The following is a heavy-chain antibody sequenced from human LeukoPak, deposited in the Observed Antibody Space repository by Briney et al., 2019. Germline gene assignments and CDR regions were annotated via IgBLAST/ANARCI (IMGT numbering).Heavy chain of an antibody. D-gene: IGHD3-3*01. J-gene: IGHJ4*02. CDR2: IWYDGSNK. V-gene: IGHV3-33*01. CDR3: ATAYYDFWSGYFGSAPARDY. CDR1: GFTFSSYG. Sequence: GGSLRLSCAASGFTFSSYGMHWVRQAPGKGLEWVAVIWYDGSNKYYADSVKGRFTISRDNSKNTLYLQMNSLRAEGTAVYYCATAYYDFWSGYFGSAPARDYWGQGTLVTASS.